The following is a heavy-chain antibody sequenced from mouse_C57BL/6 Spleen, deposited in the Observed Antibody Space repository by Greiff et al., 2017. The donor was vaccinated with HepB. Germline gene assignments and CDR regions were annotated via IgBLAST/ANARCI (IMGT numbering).Heavy chain of an antibody. CDR3: ARGEGNQRYAMDY. CDR1: GYTFTDYY. CDR2: INPNNGGT. V-gene: IGHV1-26*01. J-gene: IGHJ4*01. Sequence: EVKLQQSGPELVKPGASVKISCKASGYTFTDYYMNWVKQSHGKSLEWIGDINPNNGGTSYNQKFKGKATLTVDKSSSTAYMELRSLTSEDSAVYYCARGEGNQRYAMDYWGQGTSVTVSS. D-gene: IGHD2-1*01.